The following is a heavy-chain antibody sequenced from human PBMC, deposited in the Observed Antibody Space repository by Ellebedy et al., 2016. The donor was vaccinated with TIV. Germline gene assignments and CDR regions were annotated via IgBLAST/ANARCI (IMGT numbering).Heavy chain of an antibody. Sequence: MPSETLSLTCIVSGGPISSGHSYWSWIRQPPGKGLEWIGYIYYSGSTYYNPSLKSRVTISRDMSKNQFSLNLSSVTAADTAVYYCARGGRQIWWPPTFWGQGTLVTVSS. CDR1: GGPISSGHSY. CDR2: IYYSGST. V-gene: IGHV4-30-4*01. J-gene: IGHJ4*02. D-gene: IGHD5-12*01. CDR3: ARGGRQIWWPPTF.